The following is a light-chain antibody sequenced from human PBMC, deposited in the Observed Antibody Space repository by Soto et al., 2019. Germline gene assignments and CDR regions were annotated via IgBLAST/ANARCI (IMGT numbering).Light chain of an antibody. CDR3: QQYDNLPFD. CDR2: DAS. V-gene: IGKV1-33*01. CDR1: QDISNY. Sequence: DIQMTQSPSSLSASVGDRVTITCQASQDISNYLNWYQQKPGKAPKLLIYDASNLETGVPSRFSGSGSGTDFTFTMIRLQPEDIATYYCQQYDNLPFDFGGGTKVEIK. J-gene: IGKJ4*01.